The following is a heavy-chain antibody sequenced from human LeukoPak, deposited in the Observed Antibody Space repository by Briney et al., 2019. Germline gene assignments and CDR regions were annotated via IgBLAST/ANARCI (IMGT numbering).Heavy chain of an antibody. J-gene: IGHJ6*03. CDR1: GFTFSSYG. CDR3: ARDPSAWRGSGTYYYYYMDV. V-gene: IGHV3-23*01. CDR2: ISGSGGST. D-gene: IGHD3-10*01. Sequence: PGGSLRLSCAASGFTFSSYGMSWVRQAPGKGLEWVSAISGSGGSTYYADSVKGRFTISRDNSKNTLYLQMNSLRAEDTAVYYCARDPSAWRGSGTYYYYYMDVWGKGTTVTVSS.